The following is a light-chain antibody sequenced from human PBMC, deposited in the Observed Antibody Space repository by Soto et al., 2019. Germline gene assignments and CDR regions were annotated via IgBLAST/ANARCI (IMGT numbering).Light chain of an antibody. Sequence: QSVLTQPPSVSGAPGQRVTISCTGSSSNIGAGYDVHWYQQLPGTAPKLLIYGNSNRPSGVPDRFSGSKSGTSASLAITGLQAEDEAVYYCQSYDSSSVVFGGGTKLTVL. CDR1: SSNIGAGYD. CDR3: QSYDSSSVV. CDR2: GNS. J-gene: IGLJ2*01. V-gene: IGLV1-40*01.